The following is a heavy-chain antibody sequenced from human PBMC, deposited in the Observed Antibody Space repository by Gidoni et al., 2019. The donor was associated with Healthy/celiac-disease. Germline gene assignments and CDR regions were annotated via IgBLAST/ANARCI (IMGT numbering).Heavy chain of an antibody. CDR3: ARDRVGATGGYFDY. CDR2: INPNSGCT. Sequence: QVQLVQSGAEVKKPGASVKVSCKASGYTFTGYYMHWVRQAPGQGLEWLGWINPNSGCTNYAHKFPGRVPMTRATSISTAYMELSRLRSDDTAVYYCARDRVGATGGYFDYWGQGTLVTVSS. CDR1: GYTFTGYY. J-gene: IGHJ4*02. V-gene: IGHV1-2*07. D-gene: IGHD1-26*01.